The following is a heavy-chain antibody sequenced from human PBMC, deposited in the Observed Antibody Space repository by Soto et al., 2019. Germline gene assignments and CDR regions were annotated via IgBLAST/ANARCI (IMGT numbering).Heavy chain of an antibody. J-gene: IGHJ4*02. CDR1: GGSISSGGYY. Sequence: QVQLQESGPGLVKPSQTLSLTCTVSGGSISSGGYYWSWIRQHPGKGLEWIGYIYYSGSTYYNPSLRSRVTISVDTSKNQFSLKLSSVTAADTAVYYCARGSDYDFWSGYYTVFDYWGQGTLVTVSS. V-gene: IGHV4-31*03. CDR3: ARGSDYDFWSGYYTVFDY. CDR2: IYYSGST. D-gene: IGHD3-3*01.